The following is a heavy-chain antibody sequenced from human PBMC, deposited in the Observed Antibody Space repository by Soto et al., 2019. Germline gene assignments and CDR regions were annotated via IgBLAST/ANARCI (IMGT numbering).Heavy chain of an antibody. Sequence: EVQLLESGGGLVQPGGSLRLSCAASGFTYSSYALAWVRQAPGKGLEWVSSISGGGGDTSYADSVRGRFTISRDNSKNTLYLHMTSLRAEDAAVYYCVRSFTWYSEADYWGQGTLVTVSS. CDR1: GFTYSSYA. J-gene: IGHJ4*02. CDR3: VRSFTWYSEADY. V-gene: IGHV3-23*01. CDR2: ISGGGGDT. D-gene: IGHD6-13*01.